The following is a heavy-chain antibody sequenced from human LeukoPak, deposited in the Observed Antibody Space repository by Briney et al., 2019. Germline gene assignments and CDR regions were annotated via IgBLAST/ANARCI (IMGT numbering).Heavy chain of an antibody. CDR3: ASDRTMTTVTSGQSWDDP. J-gene: IGHJ5*02. CDR2: FDPDDGAR. CDR1: GYSLTALA. D-gene: IGHD4-17*01. V-gene: IGHV1-24*01. Sequence: ASVKVSCKVTGYSLTALAIHWVRQAPGKGLEWMGRFDPDDGARIYSQRFQDRFLMTEDPSSDTAYMELSGLRSEDTAVYSCASDRTMTTVTSGQSWDDPWGQGTLVTVSS.